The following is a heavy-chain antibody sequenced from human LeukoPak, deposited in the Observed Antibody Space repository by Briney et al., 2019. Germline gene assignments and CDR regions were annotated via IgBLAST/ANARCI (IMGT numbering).Heavy chain of an antibody. V-gene: IGHV4-39*01. CDR3: ARRGYCSGASCFSHAFDI. CDR2: IYYSGSS. CDR1: GGSISSSSYY. Sequence: PSETLSLTCTVSGGSISSSSYYWGWIRQPPGKGLEWIGTIYYSGSSSYNTSLKSRVTISVDTSKNQFSLKLSSVTAADTAVYYCARRGYCSGASCFSHAFDIWGQGTMVTVSS. J-gene: IGHJ3*02. D-gene: IGHD2-15*01.